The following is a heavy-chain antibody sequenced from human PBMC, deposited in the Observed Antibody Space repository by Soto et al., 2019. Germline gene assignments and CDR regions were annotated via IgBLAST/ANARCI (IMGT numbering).Heavy chain of an antibody. CDR1: GGTFSSYA. CDR3: ARDGGYWSGYYSGYYYYGMDV. D-gene: IGHD3-3*01. J-gene: IGHJ6*02. Sequence: VASVKVSCKASGGTFSSYAISWVRQAPGQGLEWMGGIIPIFGTANYAQKFQGRVTITADESTSTAYMELSSLRSEDTAVYYCARDGGYWSGYYSGYYYYGMDVWGQGTTVTVSS. V-gene: IGHV1-69*13. CDR2: IIPIFGTA.